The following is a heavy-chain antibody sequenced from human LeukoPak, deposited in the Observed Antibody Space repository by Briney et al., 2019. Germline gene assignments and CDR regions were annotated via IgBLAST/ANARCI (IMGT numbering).Heavy chain of an antibody. J-gene: IGHJ4*02. D-gene: IGHD6-13*01. CDR1: GDSISRYY. CDR3: ATGYSSTWYYFDY. Sequence: SETLSLTCTVSGDSISRYYWSWIRQPPGKGLEWIGYSYHTGSTNYNPSLKSRVTISVDTSKNQFSLKLSSVTAGDTAVYYCATGYSSTWYYFDYWGQGTLVTVSS. V-gene: IGHV4-59*01. CDR2: SYHTGST.